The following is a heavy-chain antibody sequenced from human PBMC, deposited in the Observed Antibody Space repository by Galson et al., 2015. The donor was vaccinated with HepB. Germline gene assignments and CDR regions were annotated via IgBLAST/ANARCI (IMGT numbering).Heavy chain of an antibody. CDR3: AKDVGSRTSYDY. CDR1: GFTFSSYA. Sequence: SLRLSCAASGFTFSSYAMSWVRQAPGKGLEWVSGIISGSGGSTYYADSGKGRFTIFRDNFKNTLYLQMNSLRDEDTAVYYCAKDVGSRTSYDYWGQGTLVTVSS. CDR2: IISGSGGST. J-gene: IGHJ4*02. D-gene: IGHD2-2*01. V-gene: IGHV3-23*01.